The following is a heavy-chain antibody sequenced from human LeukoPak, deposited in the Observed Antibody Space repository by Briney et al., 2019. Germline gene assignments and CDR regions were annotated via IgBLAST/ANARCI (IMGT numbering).Heavy chain of an antibody. J-gene: IGHJ4*02. CDR2: IYSGGST. CDR3: ARDILRLGELSFDY. D-gene: IGHD3-16*02. V-gene: IGHV3-66*02. Sequence: PGGSLRLSCAASGFTVSSNYMSWVRQAPGKGLEWVSVIYSGGSTYYADSVKGRFTISRDNSKNTLYLQTNSLRAEDTAVYYCARDILRLGELSFDYWGQGTLVTVSS. CDR1: GFTVSSNY.